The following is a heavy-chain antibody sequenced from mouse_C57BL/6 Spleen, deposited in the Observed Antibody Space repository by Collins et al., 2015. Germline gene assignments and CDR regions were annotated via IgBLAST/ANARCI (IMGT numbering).Heavy chain of an antibody. J-gene: IGHJ2*01. CDR3: ALWSRGFDY. D-gene: IGHD1-1*02. V-gene: IGHV9-3-1*01. CDR2: INTYTGEP. CDR1: GYTFTNYG. Sequence: QIQLVQSGPELKKPGETVKISCKASGYTFTNYGMNWVKQAPGKGLKWMGWINTYTGEPTYADDFKGRFAFSLETSASTAYLQINNLKNEDTATYFCALWSRGFDYWGQGTTLTVSS.